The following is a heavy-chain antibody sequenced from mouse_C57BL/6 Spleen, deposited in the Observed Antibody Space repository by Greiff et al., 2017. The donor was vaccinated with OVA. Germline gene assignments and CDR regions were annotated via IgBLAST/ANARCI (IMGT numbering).Heavy chain of an antibody. J-gene: IGHJ4*01. Sequence: QVQLQQPGAELVMPGASVKLSCKASGYTFTSYWMHWVKQRPGQGLEWIGEIDPSDSYTNYNQKFKGKSTLTVDKSSSTAYMQLSSLTSEDSAVYYCARRNDYDDYYVMDYWGQGTSVTVSS. V-gene: IGHV1-69*01. D-gene: IGHD2-4*01. CDR1: GYTFTSYW. CDR2: IDPSDSYT. CDR3: ARRNDYDDYYVMDY.